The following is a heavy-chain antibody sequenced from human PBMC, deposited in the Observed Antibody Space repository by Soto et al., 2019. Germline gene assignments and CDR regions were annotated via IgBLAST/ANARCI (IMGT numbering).Heavy chain of an antibody. CDR3: ARDPPGIAASGAGG. CDR2: IYSGGNT. CDR1: GFTVSNNY. Sequence: EVQLVESGGGLIQPGGSLRLSCAASGFTVSNNYMRWVRQAPGKGLEWVSLIYSGGNTHYADSVKGRFTISRDNSKNTLFLQMNSLRVEDKAVYYCARDPPGIAASGAGGWGQGTLVTVSS. V-gene: IGHV3-53*01. J-gene: IGHJ4*02. D-gene: IGHD6-13*01.